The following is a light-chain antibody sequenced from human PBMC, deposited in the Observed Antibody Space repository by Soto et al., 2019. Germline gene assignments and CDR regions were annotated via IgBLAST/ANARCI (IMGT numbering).Light chain of an antibody. Sequence: QPVLTQSPSASASLGASVTLTCTLSSGHSNYAIAWHQQQSEKGPRYLMKLNSDGSHSKGDGIPDRFSGSSSGAERYLTIFSLQSEEEADYYCQTWGSGIVVFGGGTKLTVL. CDR1: SGHSNYA. CDR2: LNSDGSH. CDR3: QTWGSGIVV. J-gene: IGLJ2*01. V-gene: IGLV4-69*01.